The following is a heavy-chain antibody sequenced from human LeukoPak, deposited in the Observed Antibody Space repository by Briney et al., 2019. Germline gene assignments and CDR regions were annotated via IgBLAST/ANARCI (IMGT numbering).Heavy chain of an antibody. D-gene: IGHD1-26*01. CDR1: VLSLRSNF. V-gene: IGHV3-66*01. CDR3: AREGLAEGGAFDI. Sequence: GGSLRLSCAASVLSLRSNFMRRVPQAPGKGLEWVSVIYSGGSTYYADSVKGRFTISRDNSKNTLYLQMNRLRAEDTAVYYCAREGLAEGGAFDIWGQGTMATVSS. J-gene: IGHJ3*02. CDR2: IYSGGST.